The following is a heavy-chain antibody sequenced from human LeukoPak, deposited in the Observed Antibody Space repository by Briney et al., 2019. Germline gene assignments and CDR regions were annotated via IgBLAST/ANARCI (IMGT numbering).Heavy chain of an antibody. D-gene: IGHD4-17*01. Sequence: GGSLRLSCAASGFTFSSYAMHWVRQAPGKGLEWVAVISYDGSNKYYADSVKGRFTISRDNSKNTLYLQMNSLRAEDTAVYYCARQRPHGDEVFDYWGQGTLVTVSS. J-gene: IGHJ4*02. CDR2: ISYDGSNK. CDR3: ARQRPHGDEVFDY. CDR1: GFTFSSYA. V-gene: IGHV3-30-3*01.